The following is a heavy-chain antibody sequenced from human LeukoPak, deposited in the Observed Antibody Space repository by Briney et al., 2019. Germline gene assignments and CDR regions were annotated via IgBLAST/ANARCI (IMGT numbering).Heavy chain of an antibody. CDR1: GVSISRSTYY. J-gene: IGHJ4*02. D-gene: IGHD3-22*01. CDR2: IHYSGST. CDR3: ARVYSSGYYDRRFDY. Sequence: ASETLSLTCTVSGVSISRSTYYWGWIRQPPGKGLEWIGSIHYSGSTYYNPSLKSRVTISVDTSKNQFSLKLSSVTAADTAVYYCARVYSSGYYDRRFDYWGQGTLVTVSS. V-gene: IGHV4-39*01.